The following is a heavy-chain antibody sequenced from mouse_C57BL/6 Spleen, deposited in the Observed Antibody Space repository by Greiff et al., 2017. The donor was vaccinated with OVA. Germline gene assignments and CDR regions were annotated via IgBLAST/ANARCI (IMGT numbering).Heavy chain of an antibody. CDR3: ARSYYGSRDAMDY. V-gene: IGHV1-50*01. Sequence: QVQLQQPGAELVKPGASVKLSCKASGYTFTSYWMQWVKQRPGQGLEWIGEIDPSDSYTNYNQKFKGKATLTVDTSSSTAYMQLSSLTSEDSAVYYCARSYYGSRDAMDYWGQGTSVTVSS. D-gene: IGHD1-1*01. J-gene: IGHJ4*01. CDR2: IDPSDSYT. CDR1: GYTFTSYW.